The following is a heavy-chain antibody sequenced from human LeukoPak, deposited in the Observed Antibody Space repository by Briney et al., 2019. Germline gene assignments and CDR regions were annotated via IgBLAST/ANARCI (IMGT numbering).Heavy chain of an antibody. Sequence: SETLSLTCTVSGGSISSSSYYWGWIRQPPGRGLEWIGSIYYSGSTFYNPSLKSRVTMSVDTSENHFSLGLSSVTAADTAVYYCARPLLWFGEGIEYWGQGTLVTVSS. V-gene: IGHV4-39*02. D-gene: IGHD3-10*01. CDR1: GGSISSSSYY. CDR3: ARPLLWFGEGIEY. CDR2: IYYSGST. J-gene: IGHJ4*02.